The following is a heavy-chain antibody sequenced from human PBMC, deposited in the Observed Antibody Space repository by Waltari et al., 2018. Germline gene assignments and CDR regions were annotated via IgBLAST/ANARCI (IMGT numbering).Heavy chain of an antibody. V-gene: IGHV1-2*06. CDR1: GYTFTKYY. CDR3: ATANILGIGTFDY. J-gene: IGHJ4*02. CDR2: INPKSGDA. Sequence: QVKLVQSGAEVKKPGASVRVSCKDSGYTFTKYYIHWVRQAPGQCLEWMGRINPKSGDANYTQPFQGRVIMTRDTSINTAYLEVIGLTSDDTAIFYCATANILGIGTFDYWGQGTLVSVSS. D-gene: IGHD1-1*01.